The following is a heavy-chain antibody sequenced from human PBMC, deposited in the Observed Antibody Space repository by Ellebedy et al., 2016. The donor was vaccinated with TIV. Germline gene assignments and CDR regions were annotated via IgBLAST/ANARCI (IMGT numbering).Heavy chain of an antibody. CDR3: ARLTRFGEFPFDY. CDR2: IYYSGYT. D-gene: IGHD3-10*01. Sequence: MPSETLSPTCTVPGGSISTYYWSWIRQLPGQGLEWIGYIYYSGYTEYNPSLKSRVTISLDTSKDQFSLRLSSVTAADTAVYYCARLTRFGEFPFDYWGQGTQVTVSS. CDR1: GGSISTYY. V-gene: IGHV4-59*08. J-gene: IGHJ4*02.